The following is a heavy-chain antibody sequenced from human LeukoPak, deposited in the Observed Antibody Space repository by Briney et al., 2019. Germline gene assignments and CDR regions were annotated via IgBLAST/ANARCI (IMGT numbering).Heavy chain of an antibody. Sequence: SETLSLTCAVYGGSFSGYYWSWIRQPPGKGLEWIGEISHSGSTNYNPSLKSRVTISVDTSKDQFSLKLSSVTAADTAVYYCARGGSRIVVVVAARKPHYFDYWGQGTLVTVSS. CDR1: GGSFSGYY. J-gene: IGHJ4*02. V-gene: IGHV4-34*01. CDR3: ARGGSRIVVVVAARKPHYFDY. CDR2: ISHSGST. D-gene: IGHD2-15*01.